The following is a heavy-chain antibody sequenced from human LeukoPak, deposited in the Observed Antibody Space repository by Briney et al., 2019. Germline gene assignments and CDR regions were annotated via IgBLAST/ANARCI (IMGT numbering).Heavy chain of an antibody. CDR2: ISYDGSNK. CDR3: ARGLTTLFDY. Sequence: GGSLRLSCAASGFTFSSYAMHWVRQAPGKGLEWVAVISYDGSNKYYADSVKGRFTISRDNAKNSLYLQMNSLRAEDTAVYYCARGLTTLFDYWGQGTLVTVSS. CDR1: GFTFSSYA. V-gene: IGHV3-30-3*01. D-gene: IGHD4-11*01. J-gene: IGHJ4*02.